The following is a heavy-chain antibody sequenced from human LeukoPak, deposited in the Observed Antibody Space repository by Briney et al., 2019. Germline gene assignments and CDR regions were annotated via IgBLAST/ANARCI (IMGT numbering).Heavy chain of an antibody. J-gene: IGHJ4*02. CDR2: ITGGDDTT. CDR1: GFTFSDAA. Sequence: GGSLILSCAASGFTFSDAAMTWVRQAPEKGLEWVSTITGGDDTTYYADSVRGRFTISRDYSKDTVYLQMNSLTVEDAAIYYCAEGPQVGRGCHPDSWGQGTLVTVSS. CDR3: AEGPQVGRGCHPDS. V-gene: IGHV3-23*01.